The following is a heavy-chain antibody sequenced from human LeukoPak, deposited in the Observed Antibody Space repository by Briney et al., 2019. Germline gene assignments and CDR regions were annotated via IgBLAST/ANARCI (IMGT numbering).Heavy chain of an antibody. D-gene: IGHD2-2*01. Sequence: RPGEPLKISCKGSGYSFTSYWIGWVRQMPGKGLEWMGVIYPGDSDTRYSPSFQGQVTISADKSISTAYLQWSSLKASDTAMYYCARQKGVGYCSSTSCEFDYWGQGTMVTVSS. CDR1: GYSFTSYW. CDR3: ARQKGVGYCSSTSCEFDY. J-gene: IGHJ4*02. CDR2: IYPGDSDT. V-gene: IGHV5-51*01.